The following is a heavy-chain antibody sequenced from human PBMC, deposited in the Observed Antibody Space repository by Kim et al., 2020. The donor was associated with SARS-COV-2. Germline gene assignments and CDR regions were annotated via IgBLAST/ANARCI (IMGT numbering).Heavy chain of an antibody. J-gene: IGHJ5*02. CDR2: FYYSGRS. V-gene: IGHV4-39*01. CDR1: GGSISSSNYY. CDR3: ARHGDGGEKPYRVQFDP. D-gene: IGHD3-10*01. Sequence: SETLSLTCTVSGGSISSSNYYWDWIRQPPGKGLEWIGSFYYSGRSYYTASLKSRVTISVDTSKNQFSLKLSSVTAVDTAVYFCARHGDGGEKPYRVQFDPWGQGTLVTVSS.